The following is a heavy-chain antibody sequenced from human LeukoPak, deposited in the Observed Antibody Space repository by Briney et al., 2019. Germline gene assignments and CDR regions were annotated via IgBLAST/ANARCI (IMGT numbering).Heavy chain of an antibody. V-gene: IGHV3-7*01. CDR3: AREAMVRGVPDAFDI. J-gene: IGHJ3*02. CDR1: GFSFRSYW. CDR2: MKQDGIEK. Sequence: PGGSLRLSCAASGFSFRSYWMDWVRQTAEKGLEWVANMKQDGIEKYFVDSVKGRFAISRDNAKNSLYLQMNNLRAEDTAVYYCAREAMVRGVPDAFDIWGQGTVVTVSS. D-gene: IGHD3-10*01.